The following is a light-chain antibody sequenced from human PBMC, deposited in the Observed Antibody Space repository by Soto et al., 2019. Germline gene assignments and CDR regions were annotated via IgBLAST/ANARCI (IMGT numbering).Light chain of an antibody. CDR1: QSVSSN. CDR3: QQYNNWRA. J-gene: IGKJ1*01. Sequence: EVVMTQSPATLSMSPGETATLSCRASQSVSSNLAWYHQRPGQAPRLLIYAASAGATGIPARFSGSGSGTEFTLTISSLQSEDFAVYFLQQYNNWRAFGQGTKVEIK. V-gene: IGKV3-15*01. CDR2: AAS.